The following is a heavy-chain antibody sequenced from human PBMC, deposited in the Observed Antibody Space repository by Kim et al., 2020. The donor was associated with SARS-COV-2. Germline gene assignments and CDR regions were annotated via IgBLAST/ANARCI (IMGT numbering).Heavy chain of an antibody. Sequence: ASVKVSCKASGYTFTSYGISWVRQAPGQGLEWMGWISAYNGNTNYAQKLQGRVTMTTDTSTSTAYMELRSLRSDDTAVYYCAREFYYGSGSYYIGGWFDPWGQGTLVTVSS. J-gene: IGHJ5*02. V-gene: IGHV1-18*01. CDR3: AREFYYGSGSYYIGGWFDP. CDR1: GYTFTSYG. CDR2: ISAYNGNT. D-gene: IGHD3-10*01.